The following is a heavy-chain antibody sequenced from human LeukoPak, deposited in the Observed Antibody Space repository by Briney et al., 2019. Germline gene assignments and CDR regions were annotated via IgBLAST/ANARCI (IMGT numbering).Heavy chain of an antibody. CDR2: INPNTGGT. CDR3: ARAHGLLWFGESNNWFDP. D-gene: IGHD3-10*01. Sequence: LEASVKVSCKASKYTFTGYYVHWVRQAPGQGLEWMGWINPNTGGTNFARKFQGRVTMTRDTSISTAYMEFSRLRSNDTAVYYCARAHGLLWFGESNNWFDPWGQGTLVTVSS. J-gene: IGHJ5*02. V-gene: IGHV1-2*03. CDR1: KYTFTGYY.